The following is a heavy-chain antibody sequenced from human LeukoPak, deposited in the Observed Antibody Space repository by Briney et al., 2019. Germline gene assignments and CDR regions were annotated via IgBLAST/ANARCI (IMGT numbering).Heavy chain of an antibody. CDR3: VREDTPATANY. CDR1: GFNFANHA. Sequence: GGSLRLSCAASGFNFANHAMSWVRQTPGKGLEWVSAISGGGDITYYADSVTGRFTISRDNSKDTLFLQMHSPRPGDTAVYYCVREDTPATANYWGQGTLVTVSS. V-gene: IGHV3-23*01. D-gene: IGHD2-21*02. CDR2: ISGGGDIT. J-gene: IGHJ4*02.